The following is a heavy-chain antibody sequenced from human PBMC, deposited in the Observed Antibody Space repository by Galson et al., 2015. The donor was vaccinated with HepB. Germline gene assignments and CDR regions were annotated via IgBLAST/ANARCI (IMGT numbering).Heavy chain of an antibody. Sequence: SVKVSCKASGFTFSGYALQWVRQARGHRLEWVRWIVVGSGNTNYAQKFQERVTITRDMSKSTAYMELSSLRFEDTAVYYCARINHDHGDYNAPSFEHWGQGTLVTVSS. J-gene: IGHJ4*02. D-gene: IGHD4-17*01. CDR2: IVVGSGNT. CDR1: GFTFSGYA. V-gene: IGHV1-58*01. CDR3: ARINHDHGDYNAPSFEH.